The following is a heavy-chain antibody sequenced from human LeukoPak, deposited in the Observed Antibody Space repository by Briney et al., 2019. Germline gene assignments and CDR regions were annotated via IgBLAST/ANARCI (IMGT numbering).Heavy chain of an antibody. CDR1: GGSFSGYY. V-gene: IGHV4-34*01. Sequence: SETLSLTCAVYGGSFSGYYWSWIRQPPGKGLEWIGEINHSGSTNYNPSLKSRVTISVDTSKNQFSLKLSSVTAADTAVYYCARHVEVGATTWWFDPWGQGTLVTVSS. CDR3: ARHVEVGATTWWFDP. CDR2: INHSGST. D-gene: IGHD1-26*01. J-gene: IGHJ5*02.